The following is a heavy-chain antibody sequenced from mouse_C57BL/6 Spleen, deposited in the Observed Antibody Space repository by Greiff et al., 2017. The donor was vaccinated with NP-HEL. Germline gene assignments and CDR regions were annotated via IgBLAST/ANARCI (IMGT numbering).Heavy chain of an antibody. Sequence: VQLKESGPGLVAPSQSLSITCTVSGFSLTSYAISWVRQPPGKGLEWLGVIWTGGGTKYNSALKSRLSISKDNSKSQVFLKMNSLQTEDTARYYCARRGVDGYYAYFDVWGTGTTVTVSS. CDR1: GFSLTSYA. CDR2: IWTGGGT. V-gene: IGHV2-9-1*01. CDR3: ARRGVDGYYAYFDV. D-gene: IGHD2-3*01. J-gene: IGHJ1*03.